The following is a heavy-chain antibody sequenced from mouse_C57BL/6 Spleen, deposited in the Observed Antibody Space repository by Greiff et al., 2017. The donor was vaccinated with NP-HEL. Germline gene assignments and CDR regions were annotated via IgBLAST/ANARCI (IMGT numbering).Heavy chain of an antibody. D-gene: IGHD2-3*01. CDR1: VYTFTSYW. CDR3: TRDGYDGYPAWFAD. V-gene: IGHV1-5*01. J-gene: IGHJ3*01. CDR2: IYPGNSDT. Sequence: QLQQSGTVPALPFSSFHISFNTSVYTFTSYWMHWVKQRPGQGLEWIGAIYPGNSDTSYNQKFKGKAKLTAVTSASTAYLELSSLTNEDSAVYYCTRDGYDGYPAWFADWGKGTLVTVSA.